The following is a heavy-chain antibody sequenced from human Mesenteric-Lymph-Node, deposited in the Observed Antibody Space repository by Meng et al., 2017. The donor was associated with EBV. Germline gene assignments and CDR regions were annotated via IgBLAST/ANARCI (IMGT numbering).Heavy chain of an antibody. CDR2: IRSDGSST. Sequence: GRLVESGGGVVLPGGSLRLSCAVSGFSISPYWMHWVRQAPGKGLVWVSRIRSDGSSTDYADSVKGRFTISRDNAKNTVYLQMSSLRVEDSAVYYCARDGLDPWGQGTLVTVSS. CDR3: ARDGLDP. CDR1: GFSISPYW. V-gene: IGHV3-74*01. J-gene: IGHJ5*02.